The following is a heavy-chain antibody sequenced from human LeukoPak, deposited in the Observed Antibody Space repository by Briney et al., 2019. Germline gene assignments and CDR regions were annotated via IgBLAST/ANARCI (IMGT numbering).Heavy chain of an antibody. CDR3: ARGTRGDYVDY. J-gene: IGHJ4*02. Sequence: SETLSLTYAVYGGSFSGYYWSWIRQPPGRGLEWIGEINHSGSTNYNPSLKSRVTISVDTSKNQFSLKLSSVTAADTAVYYCARGTRGDYVDYWGQGTLVTVSS. D-gene: IGHD2-2*01. CDR2: INHSGST. V-gene: IGHV4-34*01. CDR1: GGSFSGYY.